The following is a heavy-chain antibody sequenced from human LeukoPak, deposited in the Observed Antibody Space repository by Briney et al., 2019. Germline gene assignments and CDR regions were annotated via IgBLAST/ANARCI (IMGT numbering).Heavy chain of an antibody. J-gene: IGHJ6*02. Sequence: PSETLSLTCTVSGGSISSYYWSWIRQPPGKGLEWIAYIYYSGSTNYNPSLKSRVTIPVDTSKNQFSLKLSSVTAADTAVYYCARQSAERYSSGWYGRYYYYYGMDVWGQGTTVTVSS. CDR2: IYYSGST. D-gene: IGHD6-19*01. CDR3: ARQSAERYSSGWYGRYYYYYGMDV. CDR1: GGSISSYY. V-gene: IGHV4-59*08.